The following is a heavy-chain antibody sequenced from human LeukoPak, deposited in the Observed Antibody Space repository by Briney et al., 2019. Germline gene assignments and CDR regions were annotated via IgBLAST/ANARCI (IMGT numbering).Heavy chain of an antibody. CDR1: DASISGYY. Sequence: SETLSLTCTVSDASISGYYWSWIRQPPGKGLEWIGSIHFSGSTNYNPSLRSRVTISVDTSKNQLFLKLSSVTAADTAVYYCARDLGGIYFDYWGQGTLVTVSS. D-gene: IGHD1-26*01. CDR3: ARDLGGIYFDY. CDR2: IHFSGST. V-gene: IGHV4-59*01. J-gene: IGHJ4*02.